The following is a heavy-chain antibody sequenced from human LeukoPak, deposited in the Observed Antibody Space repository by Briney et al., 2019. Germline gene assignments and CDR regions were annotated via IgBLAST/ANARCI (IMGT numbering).Heavy chain of an antibody. Sequence: SETLSLTCTVSGGSISSYYWSCIRQPAGKGLEWIGRIYTSGSTNYNPSLKSRATMSVDTSKNQFSLKLSSVTAADTAVYYCARPYCSGGSFFAFDIWGQGTMVTVSS. V-gene: IGHV4-4*07. CDR2: IYTSGST. J-gene: IGHJ3*02. CDR1: GGSISSYY. CDR3: ARPYCSGGSFFAFDI. D-gene: IGHD2-15*01.